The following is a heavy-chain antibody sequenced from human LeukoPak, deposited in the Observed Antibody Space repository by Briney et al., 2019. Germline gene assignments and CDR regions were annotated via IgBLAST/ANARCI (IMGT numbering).Heavy chain of an antibody. V-gene: IGHV4-34*01. D-gene: IGHD2-2*01. CDR1: GGSFSGYY. CDR3: ARGRRYCSSTSCYLPSYYYMDV. CDR2: INHSGST. Sequence: SETLSLTCAVYGGSFSGYYWSWIRPPGKGLEWIGEINHSGSTNYNPSLKSRVTISVDTSKNQFSLKLSSVTAADTAVYYCARGRRYCSSTSCYLPSYYYMDVWGKGTTVTVSS. J-gene: IGHJ6*03.